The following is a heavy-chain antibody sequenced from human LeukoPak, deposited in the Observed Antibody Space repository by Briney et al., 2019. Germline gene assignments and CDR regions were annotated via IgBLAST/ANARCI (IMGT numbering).Heavy chain of an antibody. CDR1: GGSFSGYY. J-gene: IGHJ4*02. D-gene: IGHD5-18*01. V-gene: IGHV4-34*01. Sequence: SETLSLTCAVYGGSFSGYYWSWIRQPPGKGLEWIGEINHSGSTNYNPSLKSRVTISVDTSKNQFSLKLSSVTAADTAVYYCARVRYSYRTPDYWGQGTLVTVSS. CDR3: ARVRYSYRTPDY. CDR2: INHSGST.